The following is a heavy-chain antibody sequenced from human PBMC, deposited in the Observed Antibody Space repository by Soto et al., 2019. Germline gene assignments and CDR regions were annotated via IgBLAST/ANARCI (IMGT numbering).Heavy chain of an antibody. CDR2: MKSKSEGETT. Sequence: WGSMRLSCAACGFRFNNAWMGWVRQAPGQGLEWVGHMKSKSEGETTDYAAPVKGRFTISRDDSKNTVYLQMNSLTTEDTAVYYFTAQFYFDASGYSFGLWGQGTLVTVSS. D-gene: IGHD3-22*01. J-gene: IGHJ4*02. CDR3: TAQFYFDASGYSFGL. CDR1: GFRFNNAW. V-gene: IGHV3-15*01.